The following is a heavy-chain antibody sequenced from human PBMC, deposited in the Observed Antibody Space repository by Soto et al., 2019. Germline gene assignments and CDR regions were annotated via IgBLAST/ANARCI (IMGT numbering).Heavy chain of an antibody. Sequence: EVQLVQSGAEVKKPGKILKTSVKGSGYSFTSYWLGGWRQRPGKGLEGMGIINPGDSDTRYSPSFQGQFTISADKSISTAYLQWSSLKASDTAMYYCARHENLDISYGSGSHIDYWGQGTLVTVSS. CDR2: INPGDSDT. D-gene: IGHD3-10*01. J-gene: IGHJ4*02. CDR3: ARHENLDISYGSGSHIDY. V-gene: IGHV5-51*01. CDR1: GYSFTSYW.